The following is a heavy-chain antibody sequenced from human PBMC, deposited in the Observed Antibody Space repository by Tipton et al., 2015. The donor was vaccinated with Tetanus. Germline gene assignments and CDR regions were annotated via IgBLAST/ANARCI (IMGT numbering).Heavy chain of an antibody. Sequence: TLSLTCSVSGGSVNSGTYYWNWVRQNPGKGLEWLGYIFSGGTTFYSPSLNGRVSMSLDTSKNLFALRLASVTAADTAVYYCARDRHPYRISGAFRGNDALDIWGPGALVTVSS. CDR1: GGSVNSGTYY. D-gene: IGHD1-26*01. CDR3: ARDRHPYRISGAFRGNDALDI. J-gene: IGHJ3*02. CDR2: IFSGGTT. V-gene: IGHV4-31*03.